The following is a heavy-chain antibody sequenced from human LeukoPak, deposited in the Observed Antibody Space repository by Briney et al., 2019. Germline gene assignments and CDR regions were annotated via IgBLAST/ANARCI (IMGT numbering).Heavy chain of an antibody. CDR1: GGSISSGNW. Sequence: PSETLSLTCGVSGGSISSGNWWSWVRQPPGKGLEWIGEIHHSGSTNYNPSLKSRVTISVDKSKNQFSLKLNSVTAADTAVYYCARHRSKWLQSSFDYWGQGTLVTVSS. D-gene: IGHD5-24*01. J-gene: IGHJ4*02. CDR2: IHHSGST. CDR3: ARHRSKWLQSSFDY. V-gene: IGHV4-4*02.